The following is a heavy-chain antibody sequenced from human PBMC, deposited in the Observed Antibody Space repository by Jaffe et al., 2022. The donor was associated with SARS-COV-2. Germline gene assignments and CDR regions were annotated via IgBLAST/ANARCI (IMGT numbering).Heavy chain of an antibody. J-gene: IGHJ6*02. CDR2: MSSNGGST. Sequence: EVQLVESGGGLVQPGGSLRVSCSASGFIFSAYAMHWVRQAPGKGLEYVSGMSSNGGSTNYADSVKGRFTISRDNSKNTLYLQMSSLRPEDTAVYVCVKDLGGQPYGMDVWGRGTTVTVSS. V-gene: IGHV3-64D*09. CDR3: VKDLGGQPYGMDV. D-gene: IGHD3-16*01. CDR1: GFIFSAYA.